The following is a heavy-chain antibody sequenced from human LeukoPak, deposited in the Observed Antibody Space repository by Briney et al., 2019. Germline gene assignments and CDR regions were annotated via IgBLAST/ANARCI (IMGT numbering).Heavy chain of an antibody. J-gene: IGHJ6*03. V-gene: IGHV4-39*01. CDR3: ARGAFYDNSGYIPYYYYYYMDV. CDR1: GGSISSSNYY. D-gene: IGHD3-22*01. CDR2: IYYSGST. Sequence: SETLSLTCTVSGGSISSSNYYWGWIRQPPGKGLEWIGSIYYSGSTYYNPSLKSRVTISVDTSRNQFSLKLTSVTAADTAIYYCARGAFYDNSGYIPYYYYYYMDVWVKGTTVTVSS.